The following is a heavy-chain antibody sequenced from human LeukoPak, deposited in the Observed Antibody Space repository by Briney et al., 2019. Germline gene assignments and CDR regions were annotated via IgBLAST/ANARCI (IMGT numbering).Heavy chain of an antibody. D-gene: IGHD4-11*01. CDR3: ARVSQAVTTPYYYGMDV. J-gene: IGHJ6*02. Sequence: SETLSLTCTVSGGSVSSGSYYWSWIRQPPGTGLEWIGYIYYSGSTNYNPSFKSRVTISVDTSKNQFSLKLSSVTAADTAVYYCARVSQAVTTPYYYGMDVWGQGTTVTVSS. V-gene: IGHV4-61*01. CDR1: GGSVSSGSYY. CDR2: IYYSGST.